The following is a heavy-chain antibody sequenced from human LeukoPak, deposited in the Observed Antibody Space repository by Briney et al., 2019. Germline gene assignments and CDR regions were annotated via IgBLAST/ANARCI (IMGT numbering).Heavy chain of an antibody. CDR1: GYTLTSYD. Sequence: ASVKVSCKASGYTLTSYDINWVRQATGQGLEWMGWMNPNSGNTGYAQKFQGRVTMTRNTSISTAYMELSSLRSEDTAVYYCARVKQWLVGDYYYYYYMDVWGKGTTVTIS. D-gene: IGHD6-19*01. J-gene: IGHJ6*03. CDR2: MNPNSGNT. CDR3: ARVKQWLVGDYYYYYYMDV. V-gene: IGHV1-8*01.